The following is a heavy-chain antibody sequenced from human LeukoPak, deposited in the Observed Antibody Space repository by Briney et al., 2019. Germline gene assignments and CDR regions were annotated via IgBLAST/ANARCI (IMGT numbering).Heavy chain of an antibody. CDR1: GFTFDDYA. V-gene: IGHV3-9*01. CDR2: ISWNSGSI. J-gene: IGHJ4*02. D-gene: IGHD2-2*01. Sequence: PGGSLRLSCAASGFTFDDYAMPWVRQAPGKGLEWVSGISWNSGSIGYADSVEGRFTISRDNAKNSLYLQMNSLRAEDTALYYCAKDPGIRSRVKYYFDYWGQGTLVTVSS. CDR3: AKDPGIRSRVKYYFDY.